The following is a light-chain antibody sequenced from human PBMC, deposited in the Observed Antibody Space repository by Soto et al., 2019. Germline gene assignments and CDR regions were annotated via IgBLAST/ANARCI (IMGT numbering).Light chain of an antibody. V-gene: IGKV3-20*01. J-gene: IGKJ1*01. CDR3: QQYGSSPGT. Sequence: ESVLTQAPGTLSLSPGERATLSCRASQSVSSSYLAWYQQKPGQAPRLLIYGASSRATGIPDRFSGSGSGTDFTLTISRLEPDDFAVYYCQQYGSSPGTLGQGTKLDIK. CDR2: GAS. CDR1: QSVSSSY.